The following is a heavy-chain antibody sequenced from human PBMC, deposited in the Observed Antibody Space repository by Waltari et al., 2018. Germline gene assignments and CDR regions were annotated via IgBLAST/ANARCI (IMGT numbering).Heavy chain of an antibody. D-gene: IGHD6-19*01. V-gene: IGHV1-2*02. CDR1: GYTFTGYY. CDR2: INPNSGGT. Sequence: QVQLVQSGAEVKKPGASVKVSCKASGYTFTGYYMHWVRQAPGQGLEWMGGINPNSGGTNYAQKFQGRGTMTRDTSISTAYMELSRLRSDDTAVYYCALPQESSGQSLGWFDPWGQGTLVTVSS. J-gene: IGHJ5*02. CDR3: ALPQESSGQSLGWFDP.